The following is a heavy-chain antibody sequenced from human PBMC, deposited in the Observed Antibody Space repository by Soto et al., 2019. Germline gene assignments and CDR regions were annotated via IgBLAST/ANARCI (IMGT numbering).Heavy chain of an antibody. D-gene: IGHD4-17*01. CDR1: GFTFSSYS. Sequence: GGSLRLSCAASGFTFSSYSMNWVRQAPGKGLEWVSSISSSSYIYYADSVKGRFTISRDNAKNSLCLQMNSLRAEDTAVYYCARDLTPYGDYGYVFDYWGQGTLVTVSS. CDR3: ARDLTPYGDYGYVFDY. J-gene: IGHJ4*02. V-gene: IGHV3-21*01. CDR2: ISSSSYI.